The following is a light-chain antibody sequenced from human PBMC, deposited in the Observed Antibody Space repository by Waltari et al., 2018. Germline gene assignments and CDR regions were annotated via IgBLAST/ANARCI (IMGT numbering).Light chain of an antibody. CDR2: KAS. Sequence: DIQMTQSPSTLSASVGDRVTLTCRASQSISSWLAWYQQKPGKAPKLLIYKASSLESGVPSRFSGSGSGTEFTLTISSLQPDDFATYYCQQYNSYDWTFGQGTKVEIK. CDR3: QQYNSYDWT. V-gene: IGKV1-5*03. CDR1: QSISSW. J-gene: IGKJ1*01.